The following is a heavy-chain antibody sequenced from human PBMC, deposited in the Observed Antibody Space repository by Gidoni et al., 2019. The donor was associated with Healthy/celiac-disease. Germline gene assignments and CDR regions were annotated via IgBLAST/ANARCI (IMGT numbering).Heavy chain of an antibody. J-gene: IGHJ3*02. CDR1: GGSISSSSYY. Sequence: QLQLQESGPGLVKPSETLSLTCTVSGGSISSSSYYWGWIRQPPGKGLEWIGSIYYSGSTYYNPSLKSRVTISVDTSKNQFSLKLSSVTAADTAVYYCARIKRVAAAIDIWGQGTMVTVSS. D-gene: IGHD6-13*01. CDR3: ARIKRVAAAIDI. V-gene: IGHV4-39*01. CDR2: IYYSGST.